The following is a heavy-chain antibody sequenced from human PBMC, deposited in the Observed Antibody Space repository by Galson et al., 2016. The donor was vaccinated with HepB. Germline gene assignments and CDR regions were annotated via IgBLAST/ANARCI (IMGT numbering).Heavy chain of an antibody. CDR1: GLSVTHAT. Sequence: SLRLSCTASGLSVTHATMNWVRQDPGKGLDWLGRIRRKPEGGTAEYAAPVKGRFTISRDDPKNTLFLQMNSLRADDTAVYFCSTQRSGTLIDYWGQGTLVTVSS. V-gene: IGHV3-15*01. CDR2: IRRKPEGGTA. D-gene: IGHD3-10*01. J-gene: IGHJ4*02. CDR3: STQRSGTLIDY.